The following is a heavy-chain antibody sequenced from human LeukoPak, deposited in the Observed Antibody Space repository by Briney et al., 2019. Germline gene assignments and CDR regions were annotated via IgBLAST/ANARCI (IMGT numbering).Heavy chain of an antibody. Sequence: GGSLRLSCAASGFIVSSKYMSWVRQAPGKGLEWVSVIYSGGSTHYADSVKGRFTISRDNSKNSLYLQMNSLRAEDTAMYYCARRATTERGHSYGLDFWGQGTLVTVSS. D-gene: IGHD5-18*01. J-gene: IGHJ4*02. CDR2: IYSGGST. CDR3: ARRATTERGHSYGLDF. V-gene: IGHV3-66*01. CDR1: GFIVSSKY.